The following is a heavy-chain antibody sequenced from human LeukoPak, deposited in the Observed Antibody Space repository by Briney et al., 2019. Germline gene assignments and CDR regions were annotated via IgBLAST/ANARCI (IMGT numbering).Heavy chain of an antibody. CDR3: ASRKEYTVSSVYY. CDR2: ISVSGSNT. J-gene: IGHJ4*02. Sequence: PGGSLRLSCAASGFTFTNYGMTWVRQAPGKGLEWVSGISVSGSNTYYADSVKGRFTISRDNSKDTLSLQMNSLRVEDSAIYYCASRKEYTVSSVYYGGRPSPVT. V-gene: IGHV3-23*01. D-gene: IGHD5/OR15-5a*01. CDR1: GFTFTNYG.